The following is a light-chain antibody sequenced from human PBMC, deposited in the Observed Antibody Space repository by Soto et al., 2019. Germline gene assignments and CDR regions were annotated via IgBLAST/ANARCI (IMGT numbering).Light chain of an antibody. CDR3: CSYAGSDTPVV. J-gene: IGLJ2*01. CDR2: DVS. V-gene: IGLV2-11*01. Sequence: QSVLTQPRSVSGSPGQSVTISCTGTSSDVGGYNYVSWYQQHPGKAPQLIIYDVSQRPSAVPDRFSGSKSGNTASLTISGLQAEDEADYYCCSYAGSDTPVVFGGGTKLTVL. CDR1: SSDVGGYNY.